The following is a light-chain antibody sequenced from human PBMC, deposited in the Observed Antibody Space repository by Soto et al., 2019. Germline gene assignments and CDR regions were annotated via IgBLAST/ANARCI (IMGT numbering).Light chain of an antibody. J-gene: IGKJ3*01. V-gene: IGKV1-5*03. CDR1: QSISSW. CDR2: KAS. Sequence: DIQMTQSPSTLSASVGDRVTISCRASQSISSWVAWYQQKPGKAPTLLIYKASSLESGVPSRFSGSGSGTEFTLTIRSLQPDDFATYYCQQYNNSPFTFGHGTKVDIK. CDR3: QQYNNSPFT.